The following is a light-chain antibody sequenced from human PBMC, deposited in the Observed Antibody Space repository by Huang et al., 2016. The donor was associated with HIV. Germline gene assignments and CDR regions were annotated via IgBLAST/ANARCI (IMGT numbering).Light chain of an antibody. V-gene: IGKV1-13*02. Sequence: HLTQSPPSLSASVGDSVFISCRASQDIGTSLAWYQQRTGRAPKLLISGASPLQTGVPPLFSGDSAGTFFTLFITDLQPEDFATYYCQQLHAYPITFGQGTRLDIK. J-gene: IGKJ5*01. CDR1: QDIGTS. CDR2: GAS. CDR3: QQLHAYPIT.